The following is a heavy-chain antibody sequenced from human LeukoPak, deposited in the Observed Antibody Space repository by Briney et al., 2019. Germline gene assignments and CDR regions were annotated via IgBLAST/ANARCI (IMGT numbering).Heavy chain of an antibody. J-gene: IGHJ6*03. V-gene: IGHV3-66*01. CDR3: ARDRLYISDSPRRHLYYMDV. D-gene: IGHD6-19*01. CDR2: IYSGGST. Sequence: PGGSLRLSCAASGFTVSSNYMSWVRQAPGKGLEWVSVIYSGGSTYYADSVKGRFTISRDNSKNTLYLQMKSLRAEDTAVYYCARDRLYISDSPRRHLYYMDVWGKGTTVTISS. CDR1: GFTVSSNY.